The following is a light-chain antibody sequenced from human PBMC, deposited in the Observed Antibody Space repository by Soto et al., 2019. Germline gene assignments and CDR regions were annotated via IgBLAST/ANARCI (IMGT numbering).Light chain of an antibody. Sequence: EIVLTQSPATLSLSPGERATLSCRASQSVSSNLAWYQQKPGQAPRLLIYGASTGATGIPARFSGSGSGTEFTLTISSLQSEDFAVYYCQQYNNWPITFGQGTKVDIK. CDR2: GAS. J-gene: IGKJ1*01. V-gene: IGKV3-15*01. CDR1: QSVSSN. CDR3: QQYNNWPIT.